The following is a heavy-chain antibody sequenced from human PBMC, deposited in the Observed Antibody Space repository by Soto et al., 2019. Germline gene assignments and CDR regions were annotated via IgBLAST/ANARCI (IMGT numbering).Heavy chain of an antibody. D-gene: IGHD3-10*01. CDR1: GFTFSDYY. V-gene: IGHV3-11*01. Sequence: QVQLVESGGGLVKPGGSLRLSCAASGFTFSDYYMSWIRQAPGKGLEWVAYISSSGSTIYYADSVKGRYTISRDNAKNSLYMPMHSLSAEDTAVYSCARTMVRGVMTLQHYYYMDVWGKGTTFTVSS. CDR3: ARTMVRGVMTLQHYYYMDV. CDR2: ISSSGSTI. J-gene: IGHJ6*03.